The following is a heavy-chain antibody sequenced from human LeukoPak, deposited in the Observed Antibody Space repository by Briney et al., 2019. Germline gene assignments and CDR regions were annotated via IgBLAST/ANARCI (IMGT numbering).Heavy chain of an antibody. D-gene: IGHD1-26*01. V-gene: IGHV3-74*01. CDR1: GFTFSSYW. CDR2: INSDGSST. J-gene: IGHJ4*02. CDR3: ARVPRGIVGARFDY. Sequence: PGGSLRLSCAASGFTFSSYWVHWVRQAPGKGLVWVSRINSDGSSTSYADSVKGRFTISRDNAKNTLYLQMNSLRAEDTALYYCARVPRGIVGARFDYWGQGTLVTVSS.